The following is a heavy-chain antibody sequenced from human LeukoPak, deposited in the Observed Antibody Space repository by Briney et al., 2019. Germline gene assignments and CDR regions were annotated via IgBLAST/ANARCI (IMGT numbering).Heavy chain of an antibody. Sequence: PSETLSLTCAVYGGSFSGYYWSWIRQPPGKGLEWIGEINHSGSTNYNPSLKSRVTISVDTFKNQFSLKLSSVTAADTAVYYCARGIAAAGGFDYWGQGTLVTVSS. D-gene: IGHD6-13*01. CDR2: INHSGST. J-gene: IGHJ4*02. CDR1: GGSFSGYY. V-gene: IGHV4-34*01. CDR3: ARGIAAAGGFDY.